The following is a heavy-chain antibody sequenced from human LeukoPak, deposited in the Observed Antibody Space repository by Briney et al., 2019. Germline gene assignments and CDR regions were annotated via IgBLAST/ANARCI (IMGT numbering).Heavy chain of an antibody. CDR1: GFSLTTGVG. V-gene: IGHV2-5*01. Sequence: SGPTLVKPTQTLTLTCTFSGFSLTTGVGVGWLRQPPGRALEWLALIYWNDDNRYNESLRSRLTIAKDTSRNQVILTMTNMDPVDTATYYCAHYGDYRFLFYFDSWGPGTVVTVSP. J-gene: IGHJ4*02. CDR3: AHYGDYRFLFYFDS. D-gene: IGHD4-17*01. CDR2: IYWNDDN.